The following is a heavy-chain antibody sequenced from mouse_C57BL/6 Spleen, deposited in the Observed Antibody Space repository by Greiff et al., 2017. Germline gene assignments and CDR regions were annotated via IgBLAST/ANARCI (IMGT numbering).Heavy chain of an antibody. J-gene: IGHJ2*01. CDR2: IWSGGST. CDR1: GFSLTSFG. V-gene: IGHV2-2*01. CDR3: TRNGEGYDEGHYFDY. Sequence: VKLMESGPGLVQSSQSLSITCTVSGFSLTSFGVHWVRQSPGKGLEWLGAIWSGGSTDSNAAFISRLGISEDKSKSQVFFKMDSLQADDTAIYYCTRNGEGYDEGHYFDYWGQGTTLTVSS. D-gene: IGHD2-2*01.